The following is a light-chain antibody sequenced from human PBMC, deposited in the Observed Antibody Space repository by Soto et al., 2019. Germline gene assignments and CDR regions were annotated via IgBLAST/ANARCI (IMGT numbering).Light chain of an antibody. Sequence: SYELTQPPSVSVAPGQTARITCEENNIGSKSVHWYQQKPGQAPVLVVYDNSDRPSVIPERFPGSNSGSTATLTISRVEAGDEADYYCQLRDSSSDRYVFGTGTKLTVL. CDR2: DNS. CDR3: QLRDSSSDRYV. CDR1: NIGSKS. V-gene: IGLV3-21*02. J-gene: IGLJ1*01.